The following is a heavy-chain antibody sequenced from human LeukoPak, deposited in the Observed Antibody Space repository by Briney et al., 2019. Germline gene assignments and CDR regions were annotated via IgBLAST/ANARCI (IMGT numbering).Heavy chain of an antibody. CDR1: GFTFSSYW. CDR3: ATERWTQYDFWSGYSDH. D-gene: IGHD3-3*01. J-gene: IGHJ4*02. Sequence: GGSLRLSCAASGFTFSSYWMSWVRQAPGKGLEWVANIKQDGSEKYYVDSVKGRFTISRDNAKNSLYLQMNSLRVEDAGVYYCATERWTQYDFWSGYSDHWGQGTLVTVSS. CDR2: IKQDGSEK. V-gene: IGHV3-7*01.